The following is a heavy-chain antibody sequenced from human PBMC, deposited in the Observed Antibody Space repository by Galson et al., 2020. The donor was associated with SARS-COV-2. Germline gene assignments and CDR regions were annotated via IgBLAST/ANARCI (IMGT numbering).Heavy chain of an antibody. Sequence: LSLTCAASGFIFSDYYMSWVRQPPGKGLEWVSCISSSGASYYSDSVKGRFTISRDISKNTLYLQMNTLRVEDTAIYYCVKDHSGSHYRHDYWGQGTLVTVSS. CDR2: ISSSGAS. J-gene: IGHJ4*02. V-gene: IGHV3-23*01. CDR3: VKDHSGSHYRHDY. CDR1: GFIFSDYY. D-gene: IGHD1-26*01.